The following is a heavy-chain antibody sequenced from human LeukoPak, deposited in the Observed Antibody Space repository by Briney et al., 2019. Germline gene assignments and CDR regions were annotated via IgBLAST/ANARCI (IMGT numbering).Heavy chain of an antibody. J-gene: IGHJ4*02. CDR1: GFTFSSYA. CDR3: ARDEWGIVGANIDY. D-gene: IGHD1-26*01. CDR2: ISYDGSNK. V-gene: IGHV3-30*04. Sequence: PGGTLRLSCAASGFTFSSYAMHWVRQAPGKGLEWVAVISYDGSNKYYADSVKGRFTISRDNSKNTLYLRMNSLRAEDTAVYYCARDEWGIVGANIDYWGQGTLVTVSS.